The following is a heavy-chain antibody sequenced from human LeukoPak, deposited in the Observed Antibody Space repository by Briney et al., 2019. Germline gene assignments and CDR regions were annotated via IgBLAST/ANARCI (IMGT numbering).Heavy chain of an antibody. J-gene: IGHJ4*02. CDR2: IYYSGST. V-gene: IGHV4-39*01. D-gene: IGHD1-26*01. CDR3: ARLGESYYYFDY. CDR1: GGSISSSSYY. Sequence: SETLSLTCTVSGGSISSSSYYWGWIRQPPGKGLEWIGSIYYSGSTYYDPSLKSRVTISVDTSKNQFSLKLSSVTAADTAVYYCARLGESYYYFDYWGQGTLVTVSS.